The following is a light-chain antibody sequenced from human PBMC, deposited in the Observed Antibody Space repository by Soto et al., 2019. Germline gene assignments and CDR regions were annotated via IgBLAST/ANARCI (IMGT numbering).Light chain of an antibody. Sequence: DIVFTQSPGTLSLSTGERATLPCMASQRVTNNQFAWFRQKPAQAPRLLIYDASTRATGVPARFSGGGSGTDFTLTVTSLQAEDFGIYYWEQENDWHTTFGKG. V-gene: IGKV3-15*01. J-gene: IGKJ1*01. CDR1: QRVTNN. CDR2: DAS. CDR3: EQENDWHTT.